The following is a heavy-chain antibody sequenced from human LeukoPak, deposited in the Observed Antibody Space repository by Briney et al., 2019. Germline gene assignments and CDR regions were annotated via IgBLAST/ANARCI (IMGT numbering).Heavy chain of an antibody. D-gene: IGHD6-13*01. CDR1: GGSISSYY. V-gene: IGHV4-59*01. CDR2: IYYSGST. J-gene: IGHJ4*02. CDR3: ASYSSSWYRGYYFDY. Sequence: SETLSLTCTVSGGSISSYYWSWIRQPPGKGLEWSGYIYYSGSTNYNPSLKSRVTISVDTSKNQFSLKLSSVTAADTAVYYCASYSSSWYRGYYFDYWGQGTLVTVSS.